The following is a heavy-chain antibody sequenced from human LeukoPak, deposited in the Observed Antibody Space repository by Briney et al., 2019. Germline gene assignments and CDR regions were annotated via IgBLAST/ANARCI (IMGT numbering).Heavy chain of an antibody. Sequence: SETLSLTCTVSGYSISSGYYWGWIRQPPGKGLEWIGSIYHSGSTYYNPSLKSRVTISVDTSKNQFSLKLSSVTAADTAVYYCARVGQRWLQLVLDYWGQGTLVTVSS. D-gene: IGHD5-24*01. CDR1: GYSISSGYY. V-gene: IGHV4-38-2*02. CDR2: IYHSGST. CDR3: ARVGQRWLQLVLDY. J-gene: IGHJ4*02.